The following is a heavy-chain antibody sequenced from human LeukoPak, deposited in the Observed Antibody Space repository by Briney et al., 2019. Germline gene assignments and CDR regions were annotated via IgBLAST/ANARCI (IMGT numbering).Heavy chain of an antibody. CDR3: AKDRWVGSGWYYFDY. V-gene: IGHV3-30*02. Sequence: GGSLRLSCVASGFTFSSYGMHWVRQAPGKGLEWVTFIRSDVSYGSYVYYADSVKGRFTVSRDNSKNTLYLQMSSLTTEDTAVYYCAKDRWVGSGWYYFDYWGQGTLVTVSS. CDR2: IRSDVSYGSYV. J-gene: IGHJ4*02. D-gene: IGHD6-13*01. CDR1: GFTFSSYG.